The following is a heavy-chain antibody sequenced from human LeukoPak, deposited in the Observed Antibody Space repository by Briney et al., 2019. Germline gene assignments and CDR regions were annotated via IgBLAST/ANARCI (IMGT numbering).Heavy chain of an antibody. J-gene: IGHJ4*02. CDR2: ISGSGGST. CDR1: GFTLSSYA. CDR3: AKGGYCSSTSCYPVQTPTDY. D-gene: IGHD2-2*01. Sequence: GGSLRLSCAASGFTLSSYAMSWVRQAPGKGLEWVSAISGSGGSTYYADSVKGRFTISRDNSKNTLYLQMNSLRAEDTAVYYCAKGGYCSSTSCYPVQTPTDYWGQGTLVTVSS. V-gene: IGHV3-23*01.